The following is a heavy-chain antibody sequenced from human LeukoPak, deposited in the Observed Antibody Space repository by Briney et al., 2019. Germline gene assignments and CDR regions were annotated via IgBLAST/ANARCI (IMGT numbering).Heavy chain of an antibody. D-gene: IGHD6-19*01. Sequence: SETLSLTCTVSGDSFSSVKDYWAWIRQPPGKGLEWIGYIYYSGSTYYNPSLKSRVTISVDTSKNQFSLKLSSVTAADTAVYYCARSSSGGQGDAFDIWGQGTMVTVSS. J-gene: IGHJ3*02. V-gene: IGHV4-31*03. CDR2: IYYSGST. CDR3: ARSSSGGQGDAFDI. CDR1: GDSFSSVKDY.